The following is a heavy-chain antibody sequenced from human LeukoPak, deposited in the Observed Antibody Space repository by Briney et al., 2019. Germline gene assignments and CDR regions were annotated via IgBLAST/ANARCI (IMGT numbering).Heavy chain of an antibody. CDR3: ARNGPIDY. V-gene: IGHV3-74*01. Sequence: PGGSLRLSCAASGFTFSSYWMHWVRQAPGKGLVWVSRINDDGSRTNYADSVKGRFSISRDNARNTLYLQMNSPRAEDTAVYYCARNGPIDYWGQGTLVTVSS. CDR1: GFTFSSYW. J-gene: IGHJ4*02. D-gene: IGHD2-8*01. CDR2: INDDGSRT.